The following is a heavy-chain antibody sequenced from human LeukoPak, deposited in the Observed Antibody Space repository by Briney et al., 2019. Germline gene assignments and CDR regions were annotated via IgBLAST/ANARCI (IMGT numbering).Heavy chain of an antibody. CDR2: IYTSGST. CDR1: GGSFSGYY. V-gene: IGHV4-59*10. Sequence: PSETLSLTCAVYGGSFSGYYWSWIRQPAGKGLEWIGRIYTSGSTNYNPSLKSRVTISVDTSTNQFSLKLSSVTAADTAVYYCARQEGYQLLFNYWGQGTLVTVSS. D-gene: IGHD2-2*01. CDR3: ARQEGYQLLFNY. J-gene: IGHJ4*02.